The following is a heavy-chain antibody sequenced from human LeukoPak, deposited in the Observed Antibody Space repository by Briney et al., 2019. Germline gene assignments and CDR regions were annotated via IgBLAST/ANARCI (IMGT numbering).Heavy chain of an antibody. CDR1: GGSISSYY. CDR3: ARDLGCSGGSCYTPTGAFDI. V-gene: IGHV4-59*01. CDR2: IYYSGST. Sequence: MSSETLSLTCTVSGGSISSYYWSWIRQPPGKGLEWIGYIYYSGSTNYNPSLKSRVTISVDTSKNQFSLKLSSVTAADTAVYYCARDLGCSGGSCYTPTGAFDIWGQGTMVTVSS. J-gene: IGHJ3*02. D-gene: IGHD2-15*01.